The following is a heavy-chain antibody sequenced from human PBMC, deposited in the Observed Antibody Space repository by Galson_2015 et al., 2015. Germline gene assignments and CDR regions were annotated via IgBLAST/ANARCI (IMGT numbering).Heavy chain of an antibody. CDR1: GFTFNNAW. CDR3: ASEVDLVATTDY. V-gene: IGHV3-15*01. D-gene: IGHD5-12*01. J-gene: IGHJ4*02. CDR2: IRSKTAGGTT. Sequence: SLRLSCAASGFTFNNAWMNWVRQAPGKGLEWVGRIRSKTAGGTTDYAAPVKGRFTISRDDSKNTLYLQMNSLKTEDTAVYYCASEVDLVATTDYWGQGTLVTVSS.